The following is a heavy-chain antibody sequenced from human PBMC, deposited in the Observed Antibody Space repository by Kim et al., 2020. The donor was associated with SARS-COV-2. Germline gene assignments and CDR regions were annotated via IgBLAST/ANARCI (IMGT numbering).Heavy chain of an antibody. D-gene: IGHD1-26*01. CDR3: ARDLGGSYYPGGY. V-gene: IGHV3-23*01. J-gene: IGHJ4*02. Sequence: YASAVKGRFTISSDNSKNTLYLQMTSRRAEDTAVYYCARDLGGSYYPGGYWGQGTLVTVSS.